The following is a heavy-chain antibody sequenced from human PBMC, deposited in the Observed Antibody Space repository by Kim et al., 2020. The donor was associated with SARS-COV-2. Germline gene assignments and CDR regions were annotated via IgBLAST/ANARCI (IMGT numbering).Heavy chain of an antibody. CDR3: GSGYPDY. CDR1: GFTFSNAW. Sequence: GGSLRLSCAASGFTFSNAWMTWVRQAPGKGLEWVGRIRSKTDGGTTDYAAPVKGRFTIARAYSKNTLYLQMSSLKTEDTSVYYCGSGYPDYWGQGTLVTVSS. J-gene: IGHJ4*02. CDR2: IRSKTDGGTT. D-gene: IGHD3-3*01. V-gene: IGHV3-15*01.